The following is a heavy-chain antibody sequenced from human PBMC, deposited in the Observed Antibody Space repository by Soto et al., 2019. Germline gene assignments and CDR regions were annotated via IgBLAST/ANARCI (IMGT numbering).Heavy chain of an antibody. CDR2: ISDTSSGA. D-gene: IGHD2-21*01. CDR3: AQDLWWSPH. Sequence: EVQLLESGRGLAQPGGSLRLSCAASGFTFGSYAMSWVRQAPGKGLEWVSSISDTSSGAYYADSVKGRFTISRANSKNTLYLQMNSLRAEDPAVYYCAQDLWWSPHLGQGTLVTVSS. J-gene: IGHJ4*02. CDR1: GFTFGSYA. V-gene: IGHV3-23*01.